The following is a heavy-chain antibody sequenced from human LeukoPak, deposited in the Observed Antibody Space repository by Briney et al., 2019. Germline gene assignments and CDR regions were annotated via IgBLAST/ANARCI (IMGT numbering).Heavy chain of an antibody. CDR2: SRNKANSYST. Sequence: GGSLRLSCAASGFTVSDYSMSWVRQAPGKGLEWVGRSRNKANSYSTTFGKSVKGRLTISRDESENSLYLQLNSLKTEDTGVYYCVRLSRGAMNYYMDVWGKGTTVTISS. V-gene: IGHV3-72*01. D-gene: IGHD3-10*01. J-gene: IGHJ6*03. CDR3: VRLSRGAMNYYMDV. CDR1: GFTVSDYS.